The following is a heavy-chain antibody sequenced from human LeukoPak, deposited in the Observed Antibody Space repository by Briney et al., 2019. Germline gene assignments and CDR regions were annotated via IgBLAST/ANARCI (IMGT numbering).Heavy chain of an antibody. Sequence: GGSLRLSCAASGFTFSSYWMHWVRQAPGKGLVSVSRIKSDGNTNYADSVKGRFTISRDNAKNTVSLQMNSLRAEDTGVYYCARAPSESGGYYPEYFRHWGQGTLVTVSS. CDR3: ARAPSESGGYYPEYFRH. V-gene: IGHV3-74*01. CDR2: IKSDGNT. CDR1: GFTFSSYW. D-gene: IGHD3-22*01. J-gene: IGHJ1*01.